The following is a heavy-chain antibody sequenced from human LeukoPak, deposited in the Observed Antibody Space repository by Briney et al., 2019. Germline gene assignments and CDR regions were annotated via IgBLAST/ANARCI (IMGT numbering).Heavy chain of an antibody. CDR1: GGSISSDGYY. V-gene: IGHV4-31*03. CDR3: ASSSSGYVVFDY. J-gene: IGHJ4*02. CDR2: IYYSGST. Sequence: SETLSLTCTVSGGSISSDGYYWSWIRQHPGKGLEWIGYIYYSGSTYYNPSLKSRVTISVDTSKNQFSLKLSSVTAADTAVYYCASSSSGYVVFDYWGQGTLVTVSS. D-gene: IGHD3-22*01.